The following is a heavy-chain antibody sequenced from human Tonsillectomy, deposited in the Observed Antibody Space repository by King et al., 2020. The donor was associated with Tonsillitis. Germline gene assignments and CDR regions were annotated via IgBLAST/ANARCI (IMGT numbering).Heavy chain of an antibody. D-gene: IGHD1-26*01. CDR2: IKQEGSEE. CDR3: VRGYRGSYVEYVYFDL. V-gene: IGHV3-7*04. CDR1: GFTFSGHW. J-gene: IGHJ4*02. Sequence: VQLVESGGGLVQPGGSLRLSCAASGFTFSGHWMSWVRQAPGKGLEWVANIKQEGSEEYYVDSVKGRFSISRDNAKNSLDLQMNSLRAEDTAAYYCVRGYRGSYVEYVYFDLWGRGILVTVSS.